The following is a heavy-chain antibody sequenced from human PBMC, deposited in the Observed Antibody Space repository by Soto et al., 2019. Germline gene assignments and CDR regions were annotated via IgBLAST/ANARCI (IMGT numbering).Heavy chain of an antibody. CDR3: AKDSKWELRANHFDY. J-gene: IGHJ4*02. CDR1: GFTFSSYA. Sequence: TGGSLRLSCAASGFTFSSYAMSWVRQAPGKGLEWVSAISGSGGSTYYADSVKGRFTISRDNSKNTLYLQMNSLRAEDTAVYYCAKDSKWELRANHFDYWGQGTLVTVSS. V-gene: IGHV3-23*01. CDR2: ISGSGGST. D-gene: IGHD1-26*01.